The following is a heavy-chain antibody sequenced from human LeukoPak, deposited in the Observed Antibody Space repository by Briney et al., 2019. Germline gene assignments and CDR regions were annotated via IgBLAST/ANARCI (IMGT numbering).Heavy chain of an antibody. J-gene: IGHJ6*03. CDR3: AREELYCGGDCLLGNYYYYMDV. CDR2: ISSSSSYI. D-gene: IGHD2-21*02. V-gene: IGHV3-21*01. Sequence: GGSLRLSCAASGFTFSSYSMNWVRQAPGKGLEWVSSISSSSSYIYYADSVKGRFTISRDNAKNSLYLQMNSLRAEDTAVYYCAREELYCGGDCLLGNYYYYMDVWGKGTTVTVSS. CDR1: GFTFSSYS.